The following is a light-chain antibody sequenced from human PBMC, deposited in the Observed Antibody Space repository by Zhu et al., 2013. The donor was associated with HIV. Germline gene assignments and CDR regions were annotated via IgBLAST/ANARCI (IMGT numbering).Light chain of an antibody. CDR3: QQNDSSSLT. V-gene: IGKV3-20*01. J-gene: IGKJ4*01. Sequence: EIVMTQSTATLSVSPGERATLSCRASQSVSSSYLAWYHQKPGQPPRLLIYGASSRATGIPDRFSGSGSGTDFTLSISRLDPEDFAVYYCQQNDSSSLTFGGGTTVEI. CDR2: GAS. CDR1: QSVSSSY.